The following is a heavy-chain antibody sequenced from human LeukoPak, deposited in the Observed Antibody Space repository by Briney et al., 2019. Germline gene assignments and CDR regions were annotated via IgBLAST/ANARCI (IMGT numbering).Heavy chain of an antibody. CDR1: GDSVSSNNVA. CDR2: TYYRSKWYN. V-gene: IGHV6-1*01. D-gene: IGHD1-20*01. Sequence: SQTLSLTCVISGDSVSSNNVAWNWLRQSPSRGLEWLGRTYYRSKWYNDYAVSMKGRITINPDTSKNQFSLQLKSVTPEGTAMYYCARDIPGSQDAFDLWGQGTMVIVSS. CDR3: ARDIPGSQDAFDL. J-gene: IGHJ3*01.